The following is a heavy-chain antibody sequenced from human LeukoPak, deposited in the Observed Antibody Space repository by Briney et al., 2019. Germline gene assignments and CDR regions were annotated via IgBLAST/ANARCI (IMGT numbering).Heavy chain of an antibody. V-gene: IGHV4-4*07. D-gene: IGHD6-13*01. CDR3: ARDRSSSWSYNWFDP. CDR2: IYTSGST. Sequence: SETLSLTCTVYGGSISSYYWSWIRQPAGKGMEWIGRIYTSGSTNYNPSLKSRVTMSVDTSKNQFSLKLSSVTAADTAVYYCARDRSSSWSYNWFDPWGQGTLVTVSS. CDR1: GGSISSYY. J-gene: IGHJ5*02.